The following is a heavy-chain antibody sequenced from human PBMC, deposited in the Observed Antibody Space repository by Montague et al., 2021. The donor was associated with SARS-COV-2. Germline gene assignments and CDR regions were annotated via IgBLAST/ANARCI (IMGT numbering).Heavy chain of an antibody. CDR1: GGSISSDY. CDR2: VYYRGNT. CDR3: ARHYDHSSRVDS. J-gene: IGHJ4*02. D-gene: IGHD3-16*01. V-gene: IGHV4-59*08. Sequence: SETLSLTSTVPGGSISSDYWTWIRQPPGKGLEWIGFVYYRGNTYYNPSLRGRVTISVDTSSNHFSLTLSSVTAADTAIYYCARHYDHSSRVDSWGQGTLVTVSS.